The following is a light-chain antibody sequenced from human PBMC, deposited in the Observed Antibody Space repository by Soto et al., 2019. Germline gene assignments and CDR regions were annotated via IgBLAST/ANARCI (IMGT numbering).Light chain of an antibody. CDR2: GVT. Sequence: QSVLTQPPSASGSPGQSVTISCTGTSTDVGAYIYVSWFQQYPGKAPKLMIYGVTKRPSGVPARFSGSKSGNTASLTVSGLQAEDEADYYCSSYAGSSSFVFGTGTKVTVL. CDR1: STDVGAYIY. V-gene: IGLV2-8*01. CDR3: SSYAGSSSFV. J-gene: IGLJ1*01.